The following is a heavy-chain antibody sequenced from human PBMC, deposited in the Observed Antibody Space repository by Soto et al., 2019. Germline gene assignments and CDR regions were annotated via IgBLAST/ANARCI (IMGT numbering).Heavy chain of an antibody. CDR1: GYTFTSYA. CDR2: INAGNGNT. CDR3: AREHSSSWYPYHYYGMDV. V-gene: IGHV1-3*01. D-gene: IGHD6-13*01. J-gene: IGHJ6*02. Sequence: GASVKVSCKASGYTFTSYAVHWVRQAPGQGLEWMGWINAGNGNTKYSQKFQGRVTITRDTSASTAYMELSSLRSEDTAVYYCAREHSSSWYPYHYYGMDVWGQGTTVTVSS.